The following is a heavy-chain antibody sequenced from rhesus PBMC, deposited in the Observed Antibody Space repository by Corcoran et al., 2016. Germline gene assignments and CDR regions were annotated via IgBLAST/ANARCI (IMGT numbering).Heavy chain of an antibody. D-gene: IGHD3-3*01. Sequence: QVTLKESGPALVKPTQTLTLTCTFSGFSLTTSGMGVGWIRQPPGKALEGQALIYWDDDKRYSTSLKSRLTISKDTSKNQVVLTMTNMDPVDTATYYCARGHYYNIWTGFDVWGPGVLVTVSS. V-gene: IGHV2-174*01. CDR1: GFSLTTSGMG. CDR3: ARGHYYNIWTGFDV. CDR2: IYWDDDK. J-gene: IGHJ5-1*01.